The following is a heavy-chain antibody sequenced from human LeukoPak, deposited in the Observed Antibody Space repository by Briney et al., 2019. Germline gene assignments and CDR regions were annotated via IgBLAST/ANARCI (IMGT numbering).Heavy chain of an antibody. J-gene: IGHJ4*02. CDR2: ISGSGGST. D-gene: IGHD3-10*01. CDR3: AKDRRIGSGSFPFDY. Sequence: GGSLRLSCAASGFTFSSYSMNWVRQAPGKGLEWVSAISGSGGSTYYADSVKGRFTISRDNSKNTLYLQMSSLRAEDTAVYYCAKDRRIGSGSFPFDYWGQGNLVTVSS. V-gene: IGHV3-23*01. CDR1: GFTFSSYS.